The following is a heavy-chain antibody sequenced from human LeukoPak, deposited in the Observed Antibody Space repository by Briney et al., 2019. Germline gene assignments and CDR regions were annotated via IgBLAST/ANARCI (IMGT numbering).Heavy chain of an antibody. CDR1: GFTFSSYW. CDR3: ARVAAVAEYYFDY. V-gene: IGHV3-7*01. CDR2: IKHDGSEK. D-gene: IGHD6-19*01. Sequence: GGSLRLSCAASGFTFSSYWMSWVRQAPGKGLEWVANIKHDGSEKYYVDSVKGRFTISRDNSKNTLYLQMGSLRAEDMAVYHCARVAAVAEYYFDYWGQGTLVTVSS. J-gene: IGHJ4*02.